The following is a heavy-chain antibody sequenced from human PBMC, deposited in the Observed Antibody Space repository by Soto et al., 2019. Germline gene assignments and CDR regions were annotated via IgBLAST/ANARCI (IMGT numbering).Heavy chain of an antibody. Sequence: QVQLVQAGPEVKKPGASVKVYCKTSGYTFTSFGIAWVRQAPGQGLEWMGWISTSKGNTNYAQKFQGRVTMTTDTPTITAYLKLRSLRSDDTALYYCATSPTAFEFWGQGNLVTVSS. CDR3: ATSPTAFEF. J-gene: IGHJ4*02. CDR1: GYTFTSFG. CDR2: ISTSKGNT. V-gene: IGHV1-18*01.